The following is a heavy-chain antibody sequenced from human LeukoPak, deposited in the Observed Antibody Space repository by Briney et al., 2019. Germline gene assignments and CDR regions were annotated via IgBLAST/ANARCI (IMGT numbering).Heavy chain of an antibody. CDR1: GFTFRSYS. V-gene: IGHV3-21*01. D-gene: IGHD6-13*01. Sequence: GGSLRLSCAASGFTFRSYSMNWVRQAPGKGLDWVSSISSSSSYIYYADSVKGRFTISRDNAKNSLYLQMNSLRAEDTAVYYCARDRSIAAAGSLDYWGQGTLVTVSS. CDR3: ARDRSIAAAGSLDY. J-gene: IGHJ4*02. CDR2: ISSSSSYI.